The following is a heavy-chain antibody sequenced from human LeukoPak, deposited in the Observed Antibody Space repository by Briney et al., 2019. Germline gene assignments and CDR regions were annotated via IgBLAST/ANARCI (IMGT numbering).Heavy chain of an antibody. Sequence: GASVKVSCKASVGTFSSYAISGVRQAPGQGLEWMGGIIPIFGTANYAQKFQGRVTITADESTSTAYMELSSLRSEDTAVYYCAGGRGYSYGPKEPWGQGTLVTVSS. D-gene: IGHD5-18*01. V-gene: IGHV1-69*13. CDR2: IIPIFGTA. J-gene: IGHJ4*02. CDR3: AGGRGYSYGPKEP. CDR1: VGTFSSYA.